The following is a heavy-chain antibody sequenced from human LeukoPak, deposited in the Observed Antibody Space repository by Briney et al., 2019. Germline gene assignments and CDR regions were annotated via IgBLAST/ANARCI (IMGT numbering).Heavy chain of an antibody. V-gene: IGHV3-74*01. J-gene: IGHJ3*02. Sequence: PGGSLRLSCAASGFTFSSYWVHWVRQAPGKGLVWVSRINTDGSSISYADSVKGRFTISRDNAKNTLYLQMNSLRAEDTAVYYCAIRGLSTHAFDIWGQGTMVTVSS. CDR3: AIRGLSTHAFDI. D-gene: IGHD3-16*02. CDR2: INTDGSSI. CDR1: GFTFSSYW.